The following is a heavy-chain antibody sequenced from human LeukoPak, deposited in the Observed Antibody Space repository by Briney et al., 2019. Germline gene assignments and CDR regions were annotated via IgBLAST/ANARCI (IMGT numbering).Heavy chain of an antibody. J-gene: IGHJ6*03. V-gene: IGHV1-18*01. CDR3: ARDEQDFWTGVGVYMDV. D-gene: IGHD3/OR15-3a*01. Sequence: ASVKVSCKASGYSFTSYGISWVRQAPGQGLEWMGWISAYNGKTDYAENLQGRVTMTTDTSTGTAYLELRSLRSDDTAVYYCARDEQDFWTGVGVYMDVWGKGTTVTVSS. CDR2: ISAYNGKT. CDR1: GYSFTSYG.